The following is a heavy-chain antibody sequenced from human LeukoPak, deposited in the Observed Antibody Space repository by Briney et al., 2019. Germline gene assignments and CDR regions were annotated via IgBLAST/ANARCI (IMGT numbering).Heavy chain of an antibody. J-gene: IGHJ4*02. Sequence: SETLSLTCTISGGSISSYYWSWIRQPPGKGLEWIGYIYYSGSTNYNPSLKSRVTISVDTSKNQFSLKLSSVTAADTAVYYCARDSRGMWDYWGQGTLVTVSS. V-gene: IGHV4-59*01. CDR3: ARDSRGMWDY. CDR1: GGSISSYY. D-gene: IGHD1-1*01. CDR2: IYYSGST.